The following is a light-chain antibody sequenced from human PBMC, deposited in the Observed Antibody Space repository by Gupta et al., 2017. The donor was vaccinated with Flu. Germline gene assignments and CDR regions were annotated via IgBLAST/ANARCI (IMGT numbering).Light chain of an antibody. J-gene: IGKJ1*01. CDR2: KAS. CDR3: QQYNSYSWT. V-gene: IGKV1-5*03. CDR1: QSISSW. Sequence: PSTLSASVGDRVTITCRASQSISSWLAWYQQKPGKAPKLLIYKASSLESGVPSRFSGSGSGTEFTLTFSSLQPDDFATYYCQQYNSYSWTFGQGTKVEIK.